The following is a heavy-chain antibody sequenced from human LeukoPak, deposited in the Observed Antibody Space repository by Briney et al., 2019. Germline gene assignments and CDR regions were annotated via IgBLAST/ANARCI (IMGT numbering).Heavy chain of an antibody. Sequence: GGSLRLSCAASGFTFSSYAMSWVRQAPGKGLEWVSAISGSGGSTYYADSVKGRFTISRDNSKNTLYLQMNSLRAEDTAVYYCARHKYLTKYCSGGSCPMDYWGQGTLVTVSS. CDR3: ARHKYLTKYCSGGSCPMDY. D-gene: IGHD2-15*01. J-gene: IGHJ4*02. CDR2: ISGSGGST. V-gene: IGHV3-23*01. CDR1: GFTFSSYA.